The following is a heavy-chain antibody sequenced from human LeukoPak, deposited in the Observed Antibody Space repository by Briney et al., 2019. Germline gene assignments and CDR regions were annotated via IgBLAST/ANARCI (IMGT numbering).Heavy chain of an antibody. CDR3: TKDRRGPAAGTWYFDS. CDR2: ITAIDGRT. V-gene: IGHV3-23*01. J-gene: IGHJ4*02. D-gene: IGHD6-13*01. Sequence: GGSLRLSCAASGFTFSSYSMNWVRQAPGRGLEWVSSITAIDGRTYYADSVRGRFTISRDNSKNTVYLQLNSLRAGGTAIYYCTKDRRGPAAGTWYFDSWGQGTLVTVSS. CDR1: GFTFSSYS.